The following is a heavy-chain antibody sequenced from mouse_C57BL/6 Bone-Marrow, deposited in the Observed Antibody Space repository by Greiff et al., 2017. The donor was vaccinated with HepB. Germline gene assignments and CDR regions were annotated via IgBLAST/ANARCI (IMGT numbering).Heavy chain of an antibody. CDR2: ISSGGSYT. D-gene: IGHD3-2*02. Sequence: DVMLVESGGDLVKPGGSLKLSCAASGFTFSSYGMSWVRQTPDKRLEWVATISSGGSYTYYPDSVKGRFTISRDNAKNTLYLQMSSLKSEDTAIYYCARPRDSSPLAYWGQGTLVTVSA. CDR3: ARPRDSSPLAY. V-gene: IGHV5-6*02. CDR1: GFTFSSYG. J-gene: IGHJ3*01.